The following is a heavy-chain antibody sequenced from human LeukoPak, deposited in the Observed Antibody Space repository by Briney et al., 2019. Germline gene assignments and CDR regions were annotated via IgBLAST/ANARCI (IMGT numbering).Heavy chain of an antibody. CDR1: GFTFSSYA. CDR3: ARVASRWSTFDY. Sequence: PGRSLRLSCAASGFTFSSYAMHWVRQAPGKGLEWVAVISYDGSNKYYADSVKGRFTISRDNSKNTLYLQMNSLRAEDTAVYYCARVASRWSTFDYWGQGTLVTVSS. D-gene: IGHD4-23*01. CDR2: ISYDGSNK. V-gene: IGHV3-30-3*01. J-gene: IGHJ4*02.